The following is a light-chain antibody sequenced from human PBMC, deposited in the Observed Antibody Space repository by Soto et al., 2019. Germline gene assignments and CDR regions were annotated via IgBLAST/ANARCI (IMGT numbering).Light chain of an antibody. J-gene: IGLJ3*02. V-gene: IGLV2-8*01. CDR3: TSYGGRDNLM. Sequence: QSALTQPPSASGSPVQSVTISCTGTSSDIGAYNYVSWFQQHPGEAPKLIISEVNKRPSGVPDRFSGSKSGNTASLTVSGLQAEDEADYYCTSYGGRDNLMFGGGTQLTVL. CDR2: EVN. CDR1: SSDIGAYNY.